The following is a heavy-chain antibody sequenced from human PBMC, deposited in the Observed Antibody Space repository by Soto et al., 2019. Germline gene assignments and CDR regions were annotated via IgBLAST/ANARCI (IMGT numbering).Heavy chain of an antibody. Sequence: GGSLRLSCAASGFTFSSYTMHWVRQAPGKGLEWVSSISSGSSLLYYADSVRGRFTISRDNAKNSLYLQMNSLRADDTAVYYCERVPDSSAYYYYFDYSGQGTLVTVS. CDR1: GFTFSSYT. CDR3: ERVPDSSAYYYYFDY. J-gene: IGHJ4*02. D-gene: IGHD3-22*01. V-gene: IGHV3-21*01. CDR2: ISSGSSLL.